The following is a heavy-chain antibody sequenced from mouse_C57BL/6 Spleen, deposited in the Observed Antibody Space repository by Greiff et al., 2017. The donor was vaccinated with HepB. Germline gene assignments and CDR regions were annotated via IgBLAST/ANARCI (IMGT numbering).Heavy chain of an antibody. CDR3: ARWGLGRDWFAY. J-gene: IGHJ3*01. Sequence: VQLKESGPELVKPGASVKISCKASGYSFTGYYMNWVKQSPEKSLEWIGEINPSTGGTTYNQKFKAKATLTVDKSSSTAYMQLKSLTSEDSAVYYCARWGLGRDWFAYWGQGTLVTVSA. D-gene: IGHD4-1*01. V-gene: IGHV1-42*01. CDR2: INPSTGGT. CDR1: GYSFTGYY.